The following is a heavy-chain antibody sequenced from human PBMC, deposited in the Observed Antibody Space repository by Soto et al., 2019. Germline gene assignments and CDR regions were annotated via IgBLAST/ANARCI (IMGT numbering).Heavy chain of an antibody. CDR3: SRGLWQWLFDY. D-gene: IGHD6-19*01. CDR1: GYTFTSHY. Sequence: QVQLVQSGAEVKKPGASVMVSCRASGYTFTSHYMHWVRQAPGQGLEWMGMIDLSGGATTYAQKFQGRVTITRDTSTTTVYMELSSLRPEDTAVYSCSRGLWQWLFDYWGQGTLVTVSS. V-gene: IGHV1-46*03. CDR2: IDLSGGAT. J-gene: IGHJ4*02.